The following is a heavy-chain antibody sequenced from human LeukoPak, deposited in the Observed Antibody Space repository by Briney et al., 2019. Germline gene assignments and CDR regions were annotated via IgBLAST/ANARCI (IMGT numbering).Heavy chain of an antibody. Sequence: ASVKVSCKASGYTFTSYGISWVRQAPGQGLEWMGWIRAYNGNTNYAQKLQGRVTMATNTSTSPAYMKLRSLRSDDPAVYYCARDATYGVGKFDPWGQGTLVAVSS. CDR2: IRAYNGNT. V-gene: IGHV1-18*01. J-gene: IGHJ5*02. CDR3: ARDATYGVGKFDP. CDR1: GYTFTSYG. D-gene: IGHD3-10*01.